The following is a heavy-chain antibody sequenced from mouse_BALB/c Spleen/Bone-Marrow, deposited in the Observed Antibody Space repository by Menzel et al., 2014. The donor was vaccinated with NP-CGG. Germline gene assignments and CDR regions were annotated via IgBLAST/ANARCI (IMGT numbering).Heavy chain of an antibody. CDR3: ARGTARAMMDY. Sequence: GTELVKPGASVKLSCKASGYTFTSYWIHWVKQGPGQGLEWIGEIHPSNGRTNYSEKFKTKATLTVDKSSSTAHMQLSSLTSEDSAVYYCARGTARAMMDYWGQRTSVTASS. D-gene: IGHD3-2*01. V-gene: IGHV1S81*02. CDR1: GYTFTSYW. J-gene: IGHJ4*01. CDR2: IHPSNGRT.